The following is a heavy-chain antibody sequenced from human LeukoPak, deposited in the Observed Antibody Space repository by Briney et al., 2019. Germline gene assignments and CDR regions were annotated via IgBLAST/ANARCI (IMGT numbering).Heavy chain of an antibody. Sequence: GGSLRLSCVASGFTFNNFGMHWVRQAPGKGLEWVAVISTDGNYKHSADSVKGRFNISRDNSKNTLYLQMNSLRVEDTAVYYCAKDRLWFGEKHLDYWGQGTPVTVSS. V-gene: IGHV3-30*18. CDR2: ISTDGNYK. CDR1: GFTFNNFG. J-gene: IGHJ4*02. CDR3: AKDRLWFGEKHLDY. D-gene: IGHD3-10*01.